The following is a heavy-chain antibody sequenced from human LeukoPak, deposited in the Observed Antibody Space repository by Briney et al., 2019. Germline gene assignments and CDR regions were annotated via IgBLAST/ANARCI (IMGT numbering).Heavy chain of an antibody. V-gene: IGHV3-74*01. CDR2: INFDGSTT. CDR3: ARGVATGDFDY. D-gene: IGHD5-12*01. J-gene: IGHJ4*02. CDR1: GFTSSSYW. Sequence: PGGSLRLSCAASGFTSSSYWMHWVRQAPGKGLVWVSRINFDGSTTSCADSVKGRFTISRDNAKNTLYLQMNSLRAEDTAVYYCARGVATGDFDYWGQGTLVTVSS.